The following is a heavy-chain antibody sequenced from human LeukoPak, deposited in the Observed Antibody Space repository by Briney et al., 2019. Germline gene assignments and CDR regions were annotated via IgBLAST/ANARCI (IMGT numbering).Heavy chain of an antibody. CDR1: GGSFSGYY. V-gene: IGHV4-59*01. D-gene: IGHD1-7*01. CDR2: IYYSGST. CDR3: ARISVSLPGSWNYYFDY. J-gene: IGHJ4*02. Sequence: SETLSLTCAVYGGSFSGYYWSWIRQPPGKGLEWIGYIYYSGSTNYNPSLKSRVTISVDTSKNQFSLKLSSVTAADTAVYYCARISVSLPGSWNYYFDYWGQGTLVTVSS.